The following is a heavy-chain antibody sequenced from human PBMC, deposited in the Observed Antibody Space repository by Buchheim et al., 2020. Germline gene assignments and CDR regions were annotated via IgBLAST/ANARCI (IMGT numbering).Heavy chain of an antibody. CDR3: ARGVAAAPFDY. Sequence: QVQLVQSGAEVKKPGASVKVSCKASGYTFTSYYMHWVRQTPGQGLEWMGIINPSGGSTSYAQKFHGRGTLTRDTYTKPVYMELSSLRSEDTAVYYCARGVAAAPFDYWGQGTL. CDR2: INPSGGST. V-gene: IGHV1-46*01. CDR1: GYTFTSYY. D-gene: IGHD6-19*01. J-gene: IGHJ4*02.